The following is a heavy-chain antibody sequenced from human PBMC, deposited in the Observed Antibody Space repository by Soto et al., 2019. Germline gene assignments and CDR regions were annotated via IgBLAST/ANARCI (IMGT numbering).Heavy chain of an antibody. CDR3: ARHRYSYGVYYFDY. CDR1: GGSIGNYY. D-gene: IGHD5-18*01. V-gene: IGHV4-59*08. CDR2: IYYSGST. J-gene: IGHJ4*02. Sequence: LETLSLTCRVSGGSIGNYYWSWIRQPPGKGLEWIGYIYYSGSTNYNPSLTSRVTISVDTSKNQFSLKLSSVTAADTAVYYCARHRYSYGVYYFDYWGQGTLVTVSS.